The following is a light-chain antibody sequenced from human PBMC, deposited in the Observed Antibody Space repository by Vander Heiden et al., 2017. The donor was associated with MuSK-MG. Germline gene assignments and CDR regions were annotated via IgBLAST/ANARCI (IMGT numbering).Light chain of an antibody. CDR1: QSLLHSNGYNY. CDR3: MHALEFLA. CDR2: WGS. V-gene: IGKV2-28*01. J-gene: IGKJ4*01. Sequence: TVMTQSPLSLPVTPGEPASIPCRSSQSLLHSNGYNYLAWYLHKSWLSPQLLIYWGSQRALGVPDRLSHSGPCTDFTLEIRRTVDDDLGTYSCMHALEFLAFGGGTKLEIK.